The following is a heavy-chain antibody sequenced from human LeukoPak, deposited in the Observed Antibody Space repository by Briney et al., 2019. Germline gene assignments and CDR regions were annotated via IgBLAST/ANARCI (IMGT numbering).Heavy chain of an antibody. CDR1: GYTFTSYG. V-gene: IGHV1-18*01. CDR3: ARADYCSSTSCYNSYMDV. D-gene: IGHD2-2*02. CDR2: ITTNNGNT. Sequence: ASVKVSCKASGYTFTSYGISWVRQAPGQGLEWMGWITTNNGNTYYAQKLQGRVTMTTDTSTTTAYMELRSLRSDDTVVYYCARADYCSSTSCYNSYMDVWGKGTTVTVSS. J-gene: IGHJ6*03.